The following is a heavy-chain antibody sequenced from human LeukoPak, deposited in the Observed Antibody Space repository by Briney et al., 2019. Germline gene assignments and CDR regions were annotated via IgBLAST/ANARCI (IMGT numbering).Heavy chain of an antibody. CDR2: INWNGGST. D-gene: IGHD1-26*01. Sequence: PGGSLRLSCAASGFTFDDYGMSWVRQAPGKGLEWVSGINWNGGSTGYADSVKGRFTISRDNAKNSLYLQMNSLRAEDTALYHCARALGWELLPSNAFDIRGQGTMVTVSS. V-gene: IGHV3-20*01. J-gene: IGHJ3*02. CDR3: ARALGWELLPSNAFDI. CDR1: GFTFDDYG.